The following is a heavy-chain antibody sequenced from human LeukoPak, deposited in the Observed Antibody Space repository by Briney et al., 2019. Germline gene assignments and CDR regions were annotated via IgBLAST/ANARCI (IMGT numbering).Heavy chain of an antibody. CDR3: ARLSANSSAYFFDY. CDR1: GFTFSSYG. D-gene: IGHD3-22*01. V-gene: IGHV3-33*01. CDR2: IWYDGSNT. J-gene: IGHJ4*02. Sequence: GGSLRLSCAASGFTFSSYGMHWVRQAPGKGLEWVAIIWYDGSNTYYADSVKGRFTISRDNSKNTLYLQMNSLRAEDTAVYYCARLSANSSAYFFDYWGQGTLVTVSS.